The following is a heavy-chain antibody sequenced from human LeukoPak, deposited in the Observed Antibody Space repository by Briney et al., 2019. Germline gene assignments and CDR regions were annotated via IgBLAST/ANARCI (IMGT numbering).Heavy chain of an antibody. D-gene: IGHD5-12*01. V-gene: IGHV3-48*03. CDR3: ARTSWWLPSGPADFDY. CDR2: ISSSGSTI. Sequence: GGSLRLSCAASGFTFSSYEMNWVRQAPGKGLEWVSYISSSGSTIYYADSVKGRFTISRDNAKNSLYLQMNSLRAEDTAVYYCARTSWWLPSGPADFDYWGQGTLVTVSS. J-gene: IGHJ4*02. CDR1: GFTFSSYE.